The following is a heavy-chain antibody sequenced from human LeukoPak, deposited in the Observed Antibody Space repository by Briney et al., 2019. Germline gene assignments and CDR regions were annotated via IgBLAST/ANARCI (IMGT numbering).Heavy chain of an antibody. CDR3: ARGRYSGTTYYFDY. J-gene: IGHJ4*02. D-gene: IGHD5-12*01. CDR1: GFAFSSYW. CDR2: IKKDGSET. V-gene: IGHV3-7*03. Sequence: GGSLRLSCAASGFAFSSYWMSWVRQAPGKGLEWVANIKKDGSETYYVDSVKGRFTISRDNAKNSLYLQMNSLRAEDTAMYYCARGRYSGTTYYFDYWGQGTLVTVSS.